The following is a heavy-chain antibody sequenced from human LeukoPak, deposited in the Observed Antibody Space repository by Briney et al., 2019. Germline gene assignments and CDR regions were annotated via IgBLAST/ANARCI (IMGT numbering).Heavy chain of an antibody. CDR2: ISGSGGAT. D-gene: IGHD3-10*01. Sequence: PRGSPGLSCAAFGFTFSSYSMTWVRQAPGKGLEWVSVISGSGGATYYADSVKGRFTISRDNSKNTLYLQMNSLRAEDTAVYYCARAAMVRGVAYFDSWGQGTLGTLSS. CDR1: GFTFSSYS. V-gene: IGHV3-23*01. CDR3: ARAAMVRGVAYFDS. J-gene: IGHJ4*02.